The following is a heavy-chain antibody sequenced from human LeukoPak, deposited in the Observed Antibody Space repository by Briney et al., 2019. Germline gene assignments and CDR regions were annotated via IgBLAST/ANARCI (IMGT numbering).Heavy chain of an antibody. V-gene: IGHV4-30-4*01. CDR3: VREEWGSSLTDS. D-gene: IGHD3-3*01. CDR2: LYYRGTT. Sequence: PSETLSLTCPVSGGSISSGDHNWRWMRQPPGKGLEWIGYLYYRGTTYDNPSLRSRVSMSVDVTTDRFSLNVTSVTADDTAVYYCVREEWGSSLTDSWGQGTLVIVSS. CDR1: GGSISSGDHN. J-gene: IGHJ5*01.